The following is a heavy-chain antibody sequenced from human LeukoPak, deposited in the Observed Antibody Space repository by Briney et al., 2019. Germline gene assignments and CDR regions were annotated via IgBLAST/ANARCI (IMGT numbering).Heavy chain of an antibody. CDR3: ARDYCSSTSCYLGWFDP. CDR1: GYTFTGSY. V-gene: IGHV1-2*02. D-gene: IGHD2-2*01. Sequence: ASVKVSCKASGYTFTGSYMHWVRQAPGQGLEWMGWINPNSGGTNYAQKFQGRVTMTRDTSISTAYMELSRLRSDDTAVYYCARDYCSSTSCYLGWFDPWGQGTLVTVSS. CDR2: INPNSGGT. J-gene: IGHJ5*02.